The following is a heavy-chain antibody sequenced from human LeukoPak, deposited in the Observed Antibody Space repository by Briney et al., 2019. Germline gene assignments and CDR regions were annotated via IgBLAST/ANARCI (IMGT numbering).Heavy chain of an antibody. Sequence: GGSLRLSCAASGFTFSSYWMHWVRQAPGKGLVWVSRINTDGSSTSYADSVKGRFTISRDNAKNTLYLQMNSLRAEDTAVYYCARFSGSGSYWGPTIKTDYYYGMDVWGQGTTVTVSS. V-gene: IGHV3-74*01. CDR3: ARFSGSGSYWGPTIKTDYYYGMDV. J-gene: IGHJ6*02. CDR1: GFTFSSYW. CDR2: INTDGSST. D-gene: IGHD3-10*01.